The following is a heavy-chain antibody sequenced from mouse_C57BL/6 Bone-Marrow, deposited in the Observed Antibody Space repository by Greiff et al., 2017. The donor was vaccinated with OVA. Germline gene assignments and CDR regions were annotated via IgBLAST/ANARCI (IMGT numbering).Heavy chain of an antibody. D-gene: IGHD1-1*01. J-gene: IGHJ2*01. CDR2: INPNNGGT. Sequence: VQLQQSGPELVKPGASVKISCKASGYTFTDYYMNWVKQSHGKSLEWIGDINPNNGGTSYNQKFKGKATLTVDKSSSTAYMELRSLTSEDSAVYYCARNPSLLQLNDYWGQGTTLTVSS. CDR3: ARNPSLLQLNDY. CDR1: GYTFTDYY. V-gene: IGHV1-26*01.